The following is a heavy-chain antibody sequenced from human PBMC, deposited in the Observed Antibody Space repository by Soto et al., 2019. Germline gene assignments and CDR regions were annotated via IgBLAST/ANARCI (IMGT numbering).Heavy chain of an antibody. CDR2: IKSKTDGGTT. D-gene: IGHD3-3*01. V-gene: IGHV3-15*07. Sequence: PGGSLRLSCAASGFTFSNAWMNWVRQAPGKGLEWVGRIKSKTDGGTTDYAAPVKGRFTISRDDSKNTLYLQMNSLKTEDTAVYYCTTDSYYDFWSGYTDSAHYYYYGMDVWGQGTTVTVSS. CDR1: GFTFSNAW. J-gene: IGHJ6*02. CDR3: TTDSYYDFWSGYTDSAHYYYYGMDV.